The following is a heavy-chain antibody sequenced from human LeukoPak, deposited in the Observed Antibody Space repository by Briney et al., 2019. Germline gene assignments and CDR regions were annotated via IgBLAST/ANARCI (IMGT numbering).Heavy chain of an antibody. CDR3: AKGHGFFDY. J-gene: IGHJ4*02. CDR2: ISYDGSVK. V-gene: IGHV3-30*18. CDR1: GFTFSNYG. Sequence: GGSLRLSCAASGFTFSNYGMQWVRQAPGKGLEWVAIISYDGSVKYYGDSVRGRFTISRDNSKNTVYLQMNSLRAEDTAVYYCAKGHGFFDYWGQGTLVTVSS.